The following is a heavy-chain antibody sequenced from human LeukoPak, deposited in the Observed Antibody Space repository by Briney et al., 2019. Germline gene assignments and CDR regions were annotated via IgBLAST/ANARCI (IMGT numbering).Heavy chain of an antibody. V-gene: IGHV4-59*01. CDR3: ARGYDTFDV. CDR1: GGSISSYY. CDR2: IYYSGNT. Sequence: SETLSLTCTVSGGSISSYYWSWIRQPPGKGLEWIGYIYYSGNTNYNPSLKSRLSISVDTSKNQFSLNLSSVTAADTAFYFCARGYDTFDVWGQGTMVIVSS. D-gene: IGHD2-15*01. J-gene: IGHJ3*01.